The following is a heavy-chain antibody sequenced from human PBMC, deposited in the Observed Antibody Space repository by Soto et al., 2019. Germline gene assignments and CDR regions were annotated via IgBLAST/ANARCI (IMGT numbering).Heavy chain of an antibody. CDR2: INHSGST. V-gene: IGHV4-34*01. D-gene: IGHD3-16*02. CDR3: ARGWNDYVWGSYRLHFDY. CDR1: GGSFSGYY. J-gene: IGHJ4*02. Sequence: SETLSLTCAVYGGSFSGYYWSWIRQPPGKGLEWIGEINHSGSTNYNPSLKSRVTISVDTSKNQFSLKLSSVTAADTAVYYCARGWNDYVWGSYRLHFDYWGQGSLVTVSS.